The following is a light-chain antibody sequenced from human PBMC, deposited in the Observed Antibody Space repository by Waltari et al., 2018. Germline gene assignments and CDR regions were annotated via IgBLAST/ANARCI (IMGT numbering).Light chain of an antibody. CDR3: QQYSTFPLT. Sequence: DIQMTQSPATLSASVGDRVTITCRASANILTWVAWYQHKPGKAPKCLIYKASSLQSGGPSRFSGSGSGTECTLTISSLQPEDFVTYYCQQYSTFPLTFGGGTRVE. CDR2: KAS. J-gene: IGKJ4*01. CDR1: ANILTW. V-gene: IGKV1-5*03.